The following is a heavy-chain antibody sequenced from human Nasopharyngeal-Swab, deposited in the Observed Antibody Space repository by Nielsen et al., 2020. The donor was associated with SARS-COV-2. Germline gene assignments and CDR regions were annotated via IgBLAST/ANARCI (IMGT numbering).Heavy chain of an antibody. Sequence: GSLRLSCAVYGGSFSGYYWSWIRQPPGKGLEWIGEINHSGSTNYNPSLKSRVTISVDTSKNQFSLKLSSVTAADTAVYYCARVNWVDAFDIWGQGTMVTVSS. V-gene: IGHV4-34*01. D-gene: IGHD7-27*01. CDR2: INHSGST. J-gene: IGHJ3*02. CDR1: GGSFSGYY. CDR3: ARVNWVDAFDI.